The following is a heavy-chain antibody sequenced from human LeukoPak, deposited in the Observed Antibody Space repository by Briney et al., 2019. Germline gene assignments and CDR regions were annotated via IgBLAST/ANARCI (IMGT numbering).Heavy chain of an antibody. J-gene: IGHJ4*02. CDR3: ARGASWIQLFFPYFDY. CDR1: GGSISSGGYY. Sequence: SETLSLTCTVSGGSISSGGYYWSWIRQPPGKGLEWIGYIYYSGSTNYNPSLKSRVTISVDTSKNQFSLKLSSVTAADTAVYYCARGASWIQLFFPYFDYWGQGTLVTVSS. D-gene: IGHD5-18*01. V-gene: IGHV4-61*08. CDR2: IYYSGST.